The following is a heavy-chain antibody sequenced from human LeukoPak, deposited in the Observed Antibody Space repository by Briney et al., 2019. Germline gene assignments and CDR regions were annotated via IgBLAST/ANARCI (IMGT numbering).Heavy chain of an antibody. J-gene: IGHJ4*02. V-gene: IGHV1-2*02. CDR1: GYTFTAHY. Sequence: ASVKVSCKPSGYTFTAHYIHWVRQAPGQGLEWMGWISPDSGGTRYAQKFPGRVTMTRDTSISTAYMELSSLRSDDTAIYYCARRVFSGWGYYFDYWGQGTLVTVSS. D-gene: IGHD6-19*01. CDR3: ARRVFSGWGYYFDY. CDR2: ISPDSGGT.